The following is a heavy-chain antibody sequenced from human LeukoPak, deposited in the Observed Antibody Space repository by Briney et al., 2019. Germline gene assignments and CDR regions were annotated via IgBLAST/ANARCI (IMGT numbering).Heavy chain of an antibody. D-gene: IGHD3-10*01. CDR3: ARGPLWFGETYNWFDP. V-gene: IGHV3-30*04. Sequence: GGSLRLSCAASGFTFSSYAMSWVRQAPGKGLEWVAVISYDGSNKYYADSVKGRFTISRDNSKNTLYLQMNSLRAEDTAVYYCARGPLWFGETYNWFDPWGQGTLVTVSS. CDR1: GFTFSSYA. J-gene: IGHJ5*02. CDR2: ISYDGSNK.